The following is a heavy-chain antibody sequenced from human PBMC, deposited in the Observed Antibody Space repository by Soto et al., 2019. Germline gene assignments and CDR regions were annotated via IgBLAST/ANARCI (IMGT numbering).Heavy chain of an antibody. J-gene: IGHJ6*02. Sequence: GGSLRLSCAASGFTFSSYAMHWVRQAPGKGLEWVAVISYDGSNRYYADSVKGRFTISRDNSKNTLYLQMNSLRAEDTAVYYCARDFGVVVASPHGMDVWGQGTTVTVSS. D-gene: IGHD2-15*01. CDR2: ISYDGSNR. CDR3: ARDFGVVVASPHGMDV. CDR1: GFTFSSYA. V-gene: IGHV3-30-3*01.